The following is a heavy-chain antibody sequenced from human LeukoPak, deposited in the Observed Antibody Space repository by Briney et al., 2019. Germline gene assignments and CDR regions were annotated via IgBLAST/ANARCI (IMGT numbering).Heavy chain of an antibody. D-gene: IGHD4-17*01. CDR3: ARGQGTVTTH. J-gene: IGHJ4*02. CDR1: GGSFSGYY. CDR2: INHSGST. V-gene: IGHV4-34*01. Sequence: SETLSLTCAVYGGSFSGYYWSWIRQPPGKGLEWIGEINHSGSTNYNPSLRSRVTISVDTSKNQFSLKLSSVTAADTAVYYCARGQGTVTTHWGQGTLVTVSS.